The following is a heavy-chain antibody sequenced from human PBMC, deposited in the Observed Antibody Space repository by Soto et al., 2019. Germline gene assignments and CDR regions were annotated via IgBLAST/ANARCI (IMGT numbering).Heavy chain of an antibody. CDR3: ARPDFGDYWYFDL. Sequence: QDQLVQSGAEVKKPGSSVKVSCNAFGGPFSSHTFSWVRQAPGQGLEWMGRIIPALGTTTYAQKFQGRVTINADESVTTVYMELNSLRTQDTAVYYCARPDFGDYWYFDLWGRGTMVNVSS. D-gene: IGHD4-17*01. CDR2: IIPALGTT. J-gene: IGHJ2*01. V-gene: IGHV1-69*08. CDR1: GGPFSSHT.